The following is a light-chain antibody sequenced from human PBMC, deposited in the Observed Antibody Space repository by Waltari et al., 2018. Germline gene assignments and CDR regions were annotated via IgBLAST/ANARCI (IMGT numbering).Light chain of an antibody. V-gene: IGKV1-12*01. J-gene: IGKJ1*01. CDR1: QGIGTW. CDR3: QQSHSFPWT. CDR2: TAS. Sequence: SSVSASVGNRVTITCRASQGIGTWLAWYQQKPGKAPRLLIYTASGLRDGVPSRFSGSGSGTDFTLTINSLQPEDFAIYYCQQSHSFPWTFGQGTRVDIK.